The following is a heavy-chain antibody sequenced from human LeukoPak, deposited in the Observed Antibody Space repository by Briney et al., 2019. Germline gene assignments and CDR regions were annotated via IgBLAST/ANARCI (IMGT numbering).Heavy chain of an antibody. CDR1: GFTFSSYA. Sequence: GGSLRLSCAASGFTFSSYAMSWVRQAPGKGLEWVPAISGSGGTTYYADSVKGRFTISRDNSKDTLYLQMDSLRAGDTAVYYCAKGSGYCSSTRCYPLDYWGQGTLVTVSS. J-gene: IGHJ4*02. V-gene: IGHV3-23*01. D-gene: IGHD2-2*01. CDR2: ISGSGGTT. CDR3: AKGSGYCSSTRCYPLDY.